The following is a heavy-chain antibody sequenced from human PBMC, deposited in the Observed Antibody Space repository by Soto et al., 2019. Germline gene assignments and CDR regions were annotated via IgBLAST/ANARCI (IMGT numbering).Heavy chain of an antibody. CDR1: GGAISSDY. V-gene: IGHV4-59*01. D-gene: IGHD3-3*01. CDR3: ARESYDFWSGYQGYYYYMDV. Sequence: SETLSLTCTVSGGAISSDYWSWIRQPPGKGLESIGYIYYSGSTNYNPSLKSRVTISVDTSKNQFSLNLSSVTAADTAVYYCARESYDFWSGYQGYYYYMDVWGKGTTVTVSS. J-gene: IGHJ6*03. CDR2: IYYSGST.